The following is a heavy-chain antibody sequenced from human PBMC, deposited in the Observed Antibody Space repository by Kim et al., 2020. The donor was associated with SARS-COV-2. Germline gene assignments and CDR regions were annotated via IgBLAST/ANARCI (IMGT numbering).Heavy chain of an antibody. D-gene: IGHD6-6*01. CDR3: ARGEYSSFHFDY. V-gene: IGHV4-34*01. J-gene: IGHJ4*02. Sequence: NDNPSLKSRVTISVDTSENQFSLKLRSVTAADTAVYDCARGEYSSFHFDYWGQGTLVTVSS.